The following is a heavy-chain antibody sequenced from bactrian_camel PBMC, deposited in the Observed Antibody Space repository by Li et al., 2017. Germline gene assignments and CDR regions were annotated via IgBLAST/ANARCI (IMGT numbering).Heavy chain of an antibody. V-gene: IGHV3S6*01. CDR3: ASGITVVADRVVLDFGY. Sequence: HVQLVESGGGLVQPGGSLKLSCAGSGFTFSTNWMNRVRQAPVKGLEWVSSVWPGGGRPYYSDSVKGRFTISKDNTKNTVSLEMNSLQPEDTAVYYCASGITVVADRVVLDFGYWGRGTQVTVS. CDR2: VWPGGGRP. J-gene: IGHJ6*01. CDR1: GFTFSTNW. D-gene: IGHD6*01.